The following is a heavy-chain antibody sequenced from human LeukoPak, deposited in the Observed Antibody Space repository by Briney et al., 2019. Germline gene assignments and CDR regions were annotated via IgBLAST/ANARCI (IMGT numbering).Heavy chain of an antibody. CDR2: LNPKTGDT. CDR1: VYTFTGYY. CDR3: AREGGYSSRTDLDY. V-gene: IGHV1-2*02. D-gene: IGHD6-19*01. Sequence: ASVKVSCKASVYTFTGYYVHWVRQAPGQGLQWMGYLNPKTGDTKYAQKLLDRVTMTRDASNSTVYMELSRLRTDDTAVDYYAREGGYSSRTDLDYWCQGTMVIVAS. J-gene: IGHJ4*02.